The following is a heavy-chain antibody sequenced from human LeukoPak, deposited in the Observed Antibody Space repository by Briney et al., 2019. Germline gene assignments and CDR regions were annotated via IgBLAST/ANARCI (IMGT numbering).Heavy chain of an antibody. CDR3: ARDNYYDSSGSDYFDY. J-gene: IGHJ4*02. CDR2: ISSSGSTI. Sequence: GGSLRLSCAASGFTFSDYYMSWIRQAPGKGLEWVSYISSSGSTIYYADSVKGRFTISRDNAKNSLYLQMNSLRAEDTAVYYCARDNYYDSSGSDYFDYWGREPWSPSPQ. V-gene: IGHV3-11*01. D-gene: IGHD3-22*01. CDR1: GFTFSDYY.